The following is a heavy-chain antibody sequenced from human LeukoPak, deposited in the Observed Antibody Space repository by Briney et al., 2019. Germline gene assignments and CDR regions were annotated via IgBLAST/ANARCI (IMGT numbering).Heavy chain of an antibody. CDR1: GFTVSSNY. Sequence: GGSLRLSCAASGFTVSSNYMSWVRQAPGKGLEWVSVIYSGGSIYYADSVKGRFTISRDNSKNTLYLQMNSLRAEDTAVYYCARDLTTSAYFDYWGQGTLVTVSS. D-gene: IGHD1-1*01. CDR3: ARDLTTSAYFDY. J-gene: IGHJ4*02. V-gene: IGHV3-66*01. CDR2: IYSGGSI.